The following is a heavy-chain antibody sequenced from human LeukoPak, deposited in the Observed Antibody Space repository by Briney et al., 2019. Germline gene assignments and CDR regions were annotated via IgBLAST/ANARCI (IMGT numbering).Heavy chain of an antibody. J-gene: IGHJ4*02. CDR2: ISSSSSYI. CDR3: ARDGQYCSGGSCYSTFDY. D-gene: IGHD2-15*01. CDR1: GFTFSSYS. Sequence: GGSLRLSCAASGFTFSSYSMNWVRQAPGKGLEWVSSISSSSSYIYYAHSVKGRFTISRDNAKNSLYLQMNSLRAEDTAVYYCARDGQYCSGGSCYSTFDYWGQGTLVTVSS. V-gene: IGHV3-21*01.